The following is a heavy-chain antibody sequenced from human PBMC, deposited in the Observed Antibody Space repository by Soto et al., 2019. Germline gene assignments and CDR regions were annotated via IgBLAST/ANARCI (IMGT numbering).Heavy chain of an antibody. Sequence: PSETLSLTCTVSGGSISSISYYWSRVRQPPGRGLEWIGYIYFRGTTNYNPSLKSRVTMSADTSKNQFSLKLNSVTAADTAVYYCARMNYYDTSGYPFDYWGQGTLVTVSS. J-gene: IGHJ4*02. CDR1: GGSISSISYY. CDR2: IYFRGTT. CDR3: ARMNYYDTSGYPFDY. D-gene: IGHD3-22*01. V-gene: IGHV4-61*01.